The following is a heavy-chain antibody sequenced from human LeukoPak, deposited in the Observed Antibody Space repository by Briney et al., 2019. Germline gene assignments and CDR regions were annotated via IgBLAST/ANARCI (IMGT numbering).Heavy chain of an antibody. CDR1: GGSFSDNF. V-gene: IGHV4-34*01. D-gene: IGHD1-26*01. CDR3: ARAASSVDYSGSYSPFDY. J-gene: IGHJ4*02. Sequence: PSETPSLTCAVYGGSFSDNFWSWIRQPPGKGLEWIGEINHSGSTNYNPSLKTRLTISVDTSKNQFSLKLSSVTAADTAVYYCARAASSVDYSGSYSPFDYWGQGTLVTVSS. CDR2: INHSGST.